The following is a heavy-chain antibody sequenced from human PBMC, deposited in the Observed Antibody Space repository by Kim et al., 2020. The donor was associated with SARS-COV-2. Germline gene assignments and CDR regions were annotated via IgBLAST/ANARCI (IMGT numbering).Heavy chain of an antibody. CDR1: GGSISSYY. D-gene: IGHD6-13*01. V-gene: IGHV4-4*07. CDR2: IYTPPPP. J-gene: IGHJ5*02. CDR3: ARDEQQLVRNWFDP. Sequence: SETLSLTCTVSGGSISSYYWSWIRQPAGKGLEWIGRIYTPPPPPPPPPPPRRVTMSVDTSKNQFSLKLSSVTAADTAVYYCARDEQQLVRNWFDPWGQGTLVTVSS.